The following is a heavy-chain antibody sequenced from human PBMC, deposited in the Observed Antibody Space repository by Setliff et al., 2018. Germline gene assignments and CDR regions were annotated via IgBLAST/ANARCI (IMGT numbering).Heavy chain of an antibody. D-gene: IGHD5-12*01. CDR2: IFHTGAA. Sequence: SETLSLTCTVSGYSISSGHYWGWIRQSPGKGLDWIGSIFHTGAAYYNPSLESRFTISVDTSKNQFSLKLSSVTAADTAVYYCARGRAVLSGYDYWGQGTLVTVSS. CDR1: GYSISSGHY. CDR3: ARGRAVLSGYDY. J-gene: IGHJ4*02. V-gene: IGHV4-38-2*02.